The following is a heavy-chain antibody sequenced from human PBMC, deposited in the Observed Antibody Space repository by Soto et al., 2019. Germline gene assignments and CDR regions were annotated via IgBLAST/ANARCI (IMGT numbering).Heavy chain of an antibody. CDR3: ARPIWGARLGTQNRFDS. Sequence: EVQLVESGGGLVQPGGSLRLSCAASGFTFSNHLMSWVRQTPGKGLEWVAKIKGEDNENYYVDSVKGRFTISRDNAKNTPYLPMNSPRCAPTAVYYCARPIWGARLGTQNRFDSWGQGTLVTIS. CDR2: IKGEDNEN. J-gene: IGHJ4*02. CDR1: GFTFSNHL. V-gene: IGHV3-7*01. D-gene: IGHD7-27*01.